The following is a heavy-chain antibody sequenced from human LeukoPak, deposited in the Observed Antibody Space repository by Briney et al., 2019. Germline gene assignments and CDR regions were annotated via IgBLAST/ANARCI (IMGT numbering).Heavy chain of an antibody. CDR2: IYTSGST. D-gene: IGHD4-17*01. CDR1: GGSISSYY. Sequence: SETLSLTCTVSGGSISSYYWSWIRQPPGKGLEWIGYIYTSGSTNYNPSLKSRVTISVDTSKNQFSLKLSSVTAADTAVYYCARVAGTVTTRGDFDYWGQGTLVTVSS. CDR3: ARVAGTVTTRGDFDY. V-gene: IGHV4-4*09. J-gene: IGHJ4*02.